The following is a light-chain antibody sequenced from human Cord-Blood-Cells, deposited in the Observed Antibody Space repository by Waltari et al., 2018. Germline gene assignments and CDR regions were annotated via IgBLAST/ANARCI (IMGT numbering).Light chain of an antibody. J-gene: IGLJ3*02. Sequence: QSALTQPAPVSGSHGQSITISCTGTSSDVGSYNLVSWYQQHPGNAPQLMIYESSKRPSGVSNRFSGSKSGNTASLTISWLQAEDEADYYCCSYAGSSTSWVFGGGTKLTVL. V-gene: IGLV2-23*01. CDR1: SSDVGSYNL. CDR2: ESS. CDR3: CSYAGSSTSWV.